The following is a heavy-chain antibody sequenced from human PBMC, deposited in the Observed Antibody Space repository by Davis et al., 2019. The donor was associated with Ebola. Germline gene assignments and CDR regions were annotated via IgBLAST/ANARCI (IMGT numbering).Heavy chain of an antibody. CDR3: AKETYYGSASIDY. V-gene: IGHV3-23*01. CDR2: LNGGSVYI. Sequence: GESLKISCAASGFTFSAHTMLWVRQAPGKGLEWVSSLNGGSVYIYYAESVRGRFSISRDNSQNTLSLQMNSLRVEDTATYYCAKETYYGSASIDYWGQGTPVIVSS. CDR1: GFTFSAHT. J-gene: IGHJ4*02. D-gene: IGHD3-10*01.